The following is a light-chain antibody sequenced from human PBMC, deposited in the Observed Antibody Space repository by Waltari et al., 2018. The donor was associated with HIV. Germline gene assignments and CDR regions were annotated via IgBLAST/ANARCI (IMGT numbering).Light chain of an antibody. CDR3: ATWDDALSGPV. Sequence: QSVLTQPPSASGTPGQRVILSCSGNRSHIGSHTVNWYQQFSGAAPTLLIYSNNQRPSAVPDRFSGSKSGSAASLAISGLKSEDEADYHCATWDDALSGPVFGAGTKLTV. CDR1: RSHIGSHT. V-gene: IGLV1-44*01. J-gene: IGLJ3*02. CDR2: SNN.